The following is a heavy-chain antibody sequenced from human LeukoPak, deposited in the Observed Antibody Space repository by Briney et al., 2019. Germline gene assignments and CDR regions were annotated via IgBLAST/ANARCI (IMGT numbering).Heavy chain of an antibody. V-gene: IGHV3-15*07. J-gene: IGHJ4*02. CDR2: IKRKTDGGTT. CDR1: GFSFDNAW. D-gene: IGHD5-24*01. Sequence: GGSLRLSCAASGFSFDNAWMNWARQAPGKGLEWVGRIKRKTDGGTTDYATPVKGRFTISRDDSKNTLYLQMDSLKTEDTAMYYCTTESKLDGQFYYWGQGTLVTVSS. CDR3: TTESKLDGQFYY.